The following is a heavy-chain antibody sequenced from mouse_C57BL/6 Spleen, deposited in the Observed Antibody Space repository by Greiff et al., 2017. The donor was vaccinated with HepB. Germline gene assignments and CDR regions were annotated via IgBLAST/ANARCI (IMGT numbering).Heavy chain of an antibody. Sequence: VQLQQSEAELARPGASVKMSCKASGYTFTSYTMHWVKQRPGQGLEWIGYINPSSGYTKYNQKFKDKATLTADKSSSTAYMQLSSLTSEDSAVYYCASEGYYSNYEEAMDYWGQGTSVTVSS. J-gene: IGHJ4*01. CDR1: GYTFTSYT. D-gene: IGHD2-5*01. CDR3: ASEGYYSNYEEAMDY. V-gene: IGHV1-4*01. CDR2: INPSSGYT.